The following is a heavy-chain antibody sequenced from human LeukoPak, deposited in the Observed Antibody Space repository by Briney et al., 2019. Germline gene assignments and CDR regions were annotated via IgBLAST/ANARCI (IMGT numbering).Heavy chain of an antibody. Sequence: SETLSLTCAVYGGSFSGYYWSWIRQPPGKGLEWIGEINHSGSTNYNPSLKSRVTISVDTSKNQFSLKLSSVTAADTAVYYCARDLPPPDNDAFDIWGQGTMVTVSS. J-gene: IGHJ3*02. V-gene: IGHV4-34*01. CDR3: ARDLPPPDNDAFDI. CDR1: GGSFSGYY. CDR2: INHSGST.